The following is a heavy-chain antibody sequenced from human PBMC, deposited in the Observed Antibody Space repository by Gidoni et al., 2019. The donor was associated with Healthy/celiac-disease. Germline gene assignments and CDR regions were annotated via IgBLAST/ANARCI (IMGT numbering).Heavy chain of an antibody. CDR2: ISSSGSTI. D-gene: IGHD6-13*01. CDR1: GLTFSRYS. V-gene: IGHV3-21*01. J-gene: IGHJ3*02. Sequence: VQRVASGGGLVKHSGSLRLTCACSGLTFSRYSMNWVRQAPGKGLEWVTAISSSGSTIYYADSVKGRFTISRDNAKNSLYLQMNSLSAEDTAVYYCARDSSGWFLGAFDIWGQGTMVTVSS. CDR3: ARDSSGWFLGAFDI.